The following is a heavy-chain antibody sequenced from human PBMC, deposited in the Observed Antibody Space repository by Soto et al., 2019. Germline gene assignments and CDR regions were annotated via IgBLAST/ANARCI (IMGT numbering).Heavy chain of an antibody. V-gene: IGHV3-74*01. Sequence: GESLKISCAASGFTVNSNYMHWVRQAPGKGLVRVSRISADGRTIYYADSVKGRFTISRDNAKNTLSLQMNSLRAEDTAVYYCARAVTTITTGSWNWGSGTLVTVSS. CDR2: ISADGRTI. D-gene: IGHD4-4*01. CDR3: ARAVTTITTGSWN. CDR1: GFTVNSNY. J-gene: IGHJ4*02.